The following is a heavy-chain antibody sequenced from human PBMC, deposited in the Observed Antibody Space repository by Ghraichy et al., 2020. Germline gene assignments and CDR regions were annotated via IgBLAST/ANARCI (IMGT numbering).Heavy chain of an antibody. CDR3: AREGGDTAMVNYFDY. J-gene: IGHJ4*02. CDR2: IYYSGST. D-gene: IGHD5-18*01. V-gene: IGHV4-59*01. CDR1: GGSISSYY. Sequence: SETLSLTCTVSGGSISSYYWSWIRQPPGKGLEWIGYIYYSGSTNYNPSLKSRVTISVDTSKNQFSLKLSSVTAADTAVYYCAREGGDTAMVNYFDYWGQGTLVTVSS.